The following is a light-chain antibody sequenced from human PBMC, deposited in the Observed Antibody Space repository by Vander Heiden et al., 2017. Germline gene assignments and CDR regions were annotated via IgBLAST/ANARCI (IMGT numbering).Light chain of an antibody. Sequence: DIQMTQSPSSLSASVGDRVTITCQASQDISNYLNWYQQKPGKAPKLPIYDASNLETGVPSRFSGSGSGTDFTFTISSLQPEDIATYYCQQYDNQLTFGGGTKVEIK. CDR2: DAS. J-gene: IGKJ4*01. CDR3: QQYDNQLT. V-gene: IGKV1-33*01. CDR1: QDISNY.